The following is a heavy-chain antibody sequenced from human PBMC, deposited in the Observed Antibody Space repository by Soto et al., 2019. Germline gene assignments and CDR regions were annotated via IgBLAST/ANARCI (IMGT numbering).Heavy chain of an antibody. J-gene: IGHJ4*02. CDR3: ARGPYSSGWYVVDY. CDR1: GASISAYA. D-gene: IGHD6-19*01. CDR2: HYSSGNT. V-gene: IGHV4-4*07. Sequence: QVQLQESGPGLVKPSETLSLTCTVSGASISAYAWSWIRQPAGKGLEWIGRHYSSGNTNYNPSFKSRLTMSADTSKNQFSLKLSSVTAADTAVYYCARGPYSSGWYVVDYWGQGTLVTVSS.